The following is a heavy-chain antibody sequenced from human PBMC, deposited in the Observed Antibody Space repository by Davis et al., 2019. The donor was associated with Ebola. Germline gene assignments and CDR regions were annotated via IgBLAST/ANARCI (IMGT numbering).Heavy chain of an antibody. J-gene: IGHJ6*04. CDR2: MYHNGDT. CDR3: ARQGRNYYDYGMDV. CDR1: GGSISSSSYY. Sequence: SETLSLTCTVSGGSISSSSYYWGWLRQPPGKGLEWIRSMYHNGDTFHNPSLKSRVTISVDTSKNQFSLKLSSVTAADTAVYYCARQGRNYYDYGMDVWGKGTTVTVSS. V-gene: IGHV4-39*01.